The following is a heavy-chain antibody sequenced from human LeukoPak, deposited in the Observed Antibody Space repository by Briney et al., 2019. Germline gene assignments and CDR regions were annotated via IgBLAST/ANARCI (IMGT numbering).Heavy chain of an antibody. CDR2: ISYDGSNK. J-gene: IGHJ3*02. CDR1: GLTFSSYG. D-gene: IGHD2-15*01. CDR3: AKEGYCSGGSCYEDAFDI. V-gene: IGHV3-30*18. Sequence: GRSLRLSCAASGLTFSSYGMHWVRQAPGKGLEWVAVISYDGSNKYYADSVKGRFTISRDNSKNTLYLQMNSLRAEDTAVYYCAKEGYCSGGSCYEDAFDIWGQGTMVTVSS.